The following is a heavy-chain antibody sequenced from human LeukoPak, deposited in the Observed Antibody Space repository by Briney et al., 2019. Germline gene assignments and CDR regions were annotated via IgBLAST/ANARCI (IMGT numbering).Heavy chain of an antibody. D-gene: IGHD3-3*01. J-gene: IGHJ6*03. CDR2: IKQDGSEK. CDR1: GFTFSSCW. CDR3: ARLPAYYDFWSGYSHYYYYMDV. Sequence: GGSLRLSCAASGFTFSSCWMSWVRQAPGKGLEWVANIKQDGSEKYYVDSVKGRFTISRDNAKNSLYLQMNSLRAEDTAVYYCARLPAYYDFWSGYSHYYYYMDVWGKGTTVTVSS. V-gene: IGHV3-7*01.